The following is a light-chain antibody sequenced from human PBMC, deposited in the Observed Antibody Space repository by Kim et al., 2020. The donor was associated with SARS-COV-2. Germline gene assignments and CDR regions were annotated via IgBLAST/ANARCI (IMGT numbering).Light chain of an antibody. CDR2: LNSDGSH. CDR3: QAWGTGIVV. Sequence: QLVLTQSPSASASLGASVKLTCTLSGGHSTYAIAWHQQQPEKGPRYLMKLNSDGSHSKGDGIPDRFSGSSSGAERFLTISSLQCEDEADYCCQAWGTGIVVFGGGTQLTVL. CDR1: GGHSTYA. V-gene: IGLV4-69*01. J-gene: IGLJ2*01.